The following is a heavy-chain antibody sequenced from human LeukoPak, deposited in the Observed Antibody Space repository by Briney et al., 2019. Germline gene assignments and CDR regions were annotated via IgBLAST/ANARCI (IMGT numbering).Heavy chain of an antibody. CDR2: IYYSGST. J-gene: IGHJ2*01. Sequence: SQTLSLTCTVSGGSISSGDYYWSWIRQPPGKGLEWIGYIYYSGSTYYNPSLKSRVTISVDTSKNQFSLKLSSVTAADTAVYYCARAPYYYDSSGLGLDYWYFDLWGRGTLVTVSS. V-gene: IGHV4-30-4*01. CDR3: ARAPYYYDSSGLGLDYWYFDL. D-gene: IGHD3-22*01. CDR1: GGSISSGDYY.